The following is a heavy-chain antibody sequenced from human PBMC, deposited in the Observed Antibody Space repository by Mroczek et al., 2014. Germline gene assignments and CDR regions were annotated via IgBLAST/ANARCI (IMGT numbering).Heavy chain of an antibody. CDR2: IISDGSVT. Sequence: VQLQQWGGGLIQPGGSLRLSCAASGFTFRNYWMHWVRQIPGKGLVWVSRIISDGSVTTYADAVKGRFTISRDNGKNMLYLQMNSLRAEDTAIYYCVRGMARLQGVTLLDQWGQGTLVTVSS. V-gene: IGHV3-74*03. J-gene: IGHJ4*02. CDR3: VRGMARLQGVTLLDQ. CDR1: GFTFRNYW. D-gene: IGHD5-24*01.